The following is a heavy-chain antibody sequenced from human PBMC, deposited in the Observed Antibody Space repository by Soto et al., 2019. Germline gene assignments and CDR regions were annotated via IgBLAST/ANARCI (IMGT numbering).Heavy chain of an antibody. Sequence: GGSLRLSCAASGFTFSSYAMSWVRQAPGKGLEWVSAISGSGGSTYYADSVKGRFTISRDNSKNTLYLQMNSLRAEDTAVYYCATGSLGYCSSTSCYAYYYYYYMDVWGKGTTVTVSS. D-gene: IGHD2-2*01. CDR2: ISGSGGST. CDR3: ATGSLGYCSSTSCYAYYYYYYMDV. CDR1: GFTFSSYA. J-gene: IGHJ6*03. V-gene: IGHV3-23*01.